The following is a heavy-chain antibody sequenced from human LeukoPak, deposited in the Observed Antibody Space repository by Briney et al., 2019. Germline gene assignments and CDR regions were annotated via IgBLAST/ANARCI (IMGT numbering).Heavy chain of an antibody. CDR2: ISGSGVGT. D-gene: IGHD2-21*01. V-gene: IGHV3-23*01. CDR1: GFTFSNYW. CDR3: AKDQVISGSEASDI. Sequence: GGSLRLSCAASGFTFSNYWMHWVRQAPGKGLEWVSAISGSGVGTYYADSVKGRFTISRDNSWNTLYLQMSSLRAEDTAVYYCAKDQVISGSEASDIWGQGTMVTVSS. J-gene: IGHJ3*02.